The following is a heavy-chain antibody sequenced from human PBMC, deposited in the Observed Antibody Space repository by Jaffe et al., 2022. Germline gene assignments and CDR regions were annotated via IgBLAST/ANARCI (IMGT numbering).Heavy chain of an antibody. Sequence: QVQLVESGGGVVQPGGSLRLSCAASGFTFSSYGMHWVRQAPGKGLEWVAFIRYDGSNKYYADSVKGRFTISRDNSKNTLYLQMNSLRAEDTAVYYCAKGRAVAGVLHAFDIWGQGTMVTVSS. CDR1: GFTFSSYG. D-gene: IGHD6-19*01. CDR3: AKGRAVAGVLHAFDI. CDR2: IRYDGSNK. V-gene: IGHV3-30*02. J-gene: IGHJ3*02.